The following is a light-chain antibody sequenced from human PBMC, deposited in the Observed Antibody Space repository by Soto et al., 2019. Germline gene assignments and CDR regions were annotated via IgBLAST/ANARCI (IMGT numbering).Light chain of an antibody. CDR2: GAS. Sequence: EVVLTQSPGTLSLSPGERATLSCRTSQSVGSSYLAWYQQKPGQAPRLLIYGASSRATGIPDRFSGSGSGTALTLTISRLEPEDFAVYYCQQYGSSPQVTFGGGTKVEIK. CDR3: QQYGSSPQVT. V-gene: IGKV3-20*01. J-gene: IGKJ4*01. CDR1: QSVGSSY.